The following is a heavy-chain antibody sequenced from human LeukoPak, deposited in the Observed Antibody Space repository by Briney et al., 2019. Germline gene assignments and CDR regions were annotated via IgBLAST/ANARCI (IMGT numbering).Heavy chain of an antibody. CDR3: ASLDTAMVTWRDN. CDR1: GFIFSSQW. J-gene: IGHJ4*02. V-gene: IGHV3-7*03. CDR2: IKRDGSET. D-gene: IGHD5-18*01. Sequence: GGSLRLSCEASGFIFSSQWMSWVRQAPGKGLEWVATIKRDGSETYYVNSVKGRFTISRDNAKNSLFLQMNSLRVEDTAVYYCASLDTAMVTWRDNWGQGTLVTVSS.